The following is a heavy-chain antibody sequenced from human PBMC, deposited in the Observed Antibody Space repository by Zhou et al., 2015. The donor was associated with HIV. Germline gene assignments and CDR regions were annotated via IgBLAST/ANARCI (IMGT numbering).Heavy chain of an antibody. CDR1: GGTFSSYA. J-gene: IGHJ6*02. D-gene: IGHD1-26*01. CDR3: ARDRTHQIVGATTSHYGMDV. CDR2: IIPIFGTA. Sequence: QVQLVQSGAEVKKPGSSVKVSCKASGGTFSSYAISWVRQAPGQGLEWMGGIIPIFGTANYAQKFQGRVTITADESTSTAYMELSSLRSEDTAVYYCARDRTHQIVGATTSHYGMDVVGPRDHGHRLL. V-gene: IGHV1-69*12.